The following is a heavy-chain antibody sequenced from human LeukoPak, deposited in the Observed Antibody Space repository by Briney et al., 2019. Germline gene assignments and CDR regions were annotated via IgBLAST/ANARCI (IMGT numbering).Heavy chain of an antibody. J-gene: IGHJ4*02. V-gene: IGHV3-30*18. CDR3: AKAFGSSWSLFHY. D-gene: IGHD6-13*01. Sequence: PGGSLRLSCAASGFTFSSYGMHWVRQAPGKGLEWVAVISYDGSNKYYADSVKGRFTISRDNSKNTLYLQMNSLRAEDTATFYCAKAFGSSWSLFHYWGQGTLVTVSS. CDR2: ISYDGSNK. CDR1: GFTFSSYG.